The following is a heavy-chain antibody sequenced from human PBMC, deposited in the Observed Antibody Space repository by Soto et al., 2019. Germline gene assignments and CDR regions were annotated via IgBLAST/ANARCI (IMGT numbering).Heavy chain of an antibody. D-gene: IGHD2-15*01. V-gene: IGHV3-23*01. Sequence: EGSLRLSCAASGFTFSSYAMSWVRQAPGKGLEWVSAISGSGGSTYYADSVKGRFTISRDNSKNTLYLQMNSLRAEDTAVYYCAKDASLLLRRAYYGMDVWGQGTTVTVSS. J-gene: IGHJ6*02. CDR3: AKDASLLLRRAYYGMDV. CDR1: GFTFSSYA. CDR2: ISGSGGST.